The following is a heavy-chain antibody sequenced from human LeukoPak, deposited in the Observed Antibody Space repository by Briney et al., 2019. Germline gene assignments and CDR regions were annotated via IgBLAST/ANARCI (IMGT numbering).Heavy chain of an antibody. CDR2: ISGSGGST. D-gene: IGHD3-16*01. V-gene: IGHV3-23*01. CDR1: GFTFSSYA. J-gene: IGHJ3*02. CDR3: ARDPWGTDAFDI. Sequence: PGGSLRLSCAASGFTFSSYAMSWVRQAPGKGLEWVSAISGSGGSTYYADSVKGRFTISRDNAKNSLYLQMNSLRAEDTAVYYCARDPWGTDAFDIWGQGTMVTVSS.